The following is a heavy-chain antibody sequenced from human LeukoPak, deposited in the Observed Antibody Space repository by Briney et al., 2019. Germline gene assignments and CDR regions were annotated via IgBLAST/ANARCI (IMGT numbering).Heavy chain of an antibody. CDR3: ARLGGPHSPFDC. J-gene: IGHJ4*02. CDR2: IYPGDSDT. CDR1: GYSYTSYW. Sequence: GESLKISCKSSGYSYTSYWIGWVRQMPGKGLEWMGIIYPGDSDTRYSPSFQGQVTISADKSFTTAYLQWRSLKASDTGIYFCARLGGPHSPFDCWGQGTRVTVSS. D-gene: IGHD2-15*01. V-gene: IGHV5-51*01.